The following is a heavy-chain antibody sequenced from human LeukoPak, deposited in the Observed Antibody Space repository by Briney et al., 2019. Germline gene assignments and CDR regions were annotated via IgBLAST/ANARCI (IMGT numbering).Heavy chain of an antibody. CDR2: VHYSGTA. Sequence: SESLSLTCTVSDGSITNDDWSWVRQPPGKGLEFIGHVHYSGTANYKPSLRSRVTISIATSKQQFFLKLKSVTAADTAVYYCARGYGDFRVEGRYFHSWGQGTLVTVSS. CDR1: DGSITNDD. V-gene: IGHV4-59*01. CDR3: ARGYGDFRVEGRYFHS. J-gene: IGHJ4*02. D-gene: IGHD4-17*01.